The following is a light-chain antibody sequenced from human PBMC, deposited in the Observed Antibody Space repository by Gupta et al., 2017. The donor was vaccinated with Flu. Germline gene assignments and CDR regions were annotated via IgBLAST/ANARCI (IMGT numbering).Light chain of an antibody. V-gene: IGLV3-25*02. J-gene: IGLJ3*02. CDR1: AVPKQY. Sequence: SYDLTQPPSVSVSPGQTARITCSGDAVPKQYSYWYHQKPGQAPVLVMSKDTERPSGIPERFSGSSSGTTVTLTITGVQAEDEADYYCQSADNSGSYFVFGGGTKLTVL. CDR3: QSADNSGSYFV. CDR2: KDT.